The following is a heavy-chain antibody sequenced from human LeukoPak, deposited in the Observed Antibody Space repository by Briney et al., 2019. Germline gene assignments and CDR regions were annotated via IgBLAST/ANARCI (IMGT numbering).Heavy chain of an antibody. V-gene: IGHV3-33*01. D-gene: IGHD1/OR15-1a*01. J-gene: IGHJ3*02. Sequence: EWVAVICYDGSNKYYADSVKGRFTISRDNSKNTLYLQMNSLRAEDTAVYYCARNKRADIWGQGTMVTVSS. CDR2: ICYDGSNK. CDR3: ARNKRADI.